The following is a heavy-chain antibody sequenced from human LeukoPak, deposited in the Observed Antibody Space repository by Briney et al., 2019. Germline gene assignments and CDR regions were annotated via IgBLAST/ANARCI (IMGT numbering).Heavy chain of an antibody. CDR2: IAGTGGST. J-gene: IGHJ3*01. CDR1: GFTFNKYA. CDR3: AKAFRIVGIGNPDDAFDV. V-gene: IGHV3-23*01. D-gene: IGHD1-26*01. Sequence: GGYLRLSCAASGFTFNKYAMNWVRQPPGKGLEWVSSIAGTGGSTYYADSVKGRFTFSRDNSENTLYLQLSSLRAEDSGIYYCAKAFRIVGIGNPDDAFDVWGQGTVVTVS.